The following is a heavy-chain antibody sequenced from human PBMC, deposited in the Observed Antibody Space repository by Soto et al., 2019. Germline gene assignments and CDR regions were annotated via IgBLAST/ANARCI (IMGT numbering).Heavy chain of an antibody. CDR1: GFTFSNYA. CDR2: ISASGSGT. V-gene: IGHV3-23*01. J-gene: IGHJ4*02. D-gene: IGHD7-27*01. CDR3: AKVGNPGHFDY. Sequence: PGGSLRLSCAASGFTFSNYAMSWVRQAPGKGLEWVAGISASGSGTNYADSVKGRITISRDNSKSTLYLQMNSLRAEDTAVYYCAKVGNPGHFDYWGQGTLVTVSS.